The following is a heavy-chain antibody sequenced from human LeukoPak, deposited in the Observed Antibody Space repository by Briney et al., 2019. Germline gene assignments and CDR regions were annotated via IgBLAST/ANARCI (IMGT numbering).Heavy chain of an antibody. D-gene: IGHD3-9*01. CDR3: AREYYDILTGYLLFDY. CDR2: IYYSGST. V-gene: IGHV4-61*01. Sequence: SETLSLTCTVSGGSVSSGSYYWSWIRQPPGKGLEWIGYIYYSGSTNYNPSLKSRVTISVDTSKNQFSLKLSPVTAADTAVYYCAREYYDILTGYLLFDYWGQGTLVTVSS. CDR1: GGSVSSGSYY. J-gene: IGHJ4*02.